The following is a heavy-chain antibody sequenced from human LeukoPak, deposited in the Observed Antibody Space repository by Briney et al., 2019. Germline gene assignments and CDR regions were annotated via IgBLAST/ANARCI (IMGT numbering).Heavy chain of an antibody. D-gene: IGHD6-13*01. V-gene: IGHV3-11*03. CDR3: ARCQYNSSPDF. J-gene: IGHJ4*02. CDR1: GFTFIDYS. CDR2: ISPTSDYT. Sequence: GGSLRLSCAASGFTFIDYSMSWIRQAPGKGLEWVSYISPTSDYTSYADSVKGRFTIFRDNAKNSLFLQMNSLRVEDTAVYSCARCQYNSSPDFWGQGTLVTVSS.